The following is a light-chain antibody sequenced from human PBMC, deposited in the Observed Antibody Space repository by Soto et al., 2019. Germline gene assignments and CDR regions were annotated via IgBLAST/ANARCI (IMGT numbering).Light chain of an antibody. CDR3: QSYDTSLSGPVV. J-gene: IGLJ2*01. CDR2: GNT. CDR1: SSNIGAGCD. V-gene: IGLV1-40*01. Sequence: QSVLTQPPSVSGAPGQRVTMSCTGSSSNIGAGCDVHWYQHLPGTALKLLIYGNTNRPSGVPDRFSGSKSGTSASLAITGLQAEDEADYYCQSYDTSLSGPVVFGGGTKVTVL.